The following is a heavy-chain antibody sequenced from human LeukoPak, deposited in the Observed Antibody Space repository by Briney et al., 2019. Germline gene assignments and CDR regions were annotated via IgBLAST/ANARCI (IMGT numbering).Heavy chain of an antibody. D-gene: IGHD3/OR15-3a*01. CDR2: IYYSGST. V-gene: IGHV4-39*07. J-gene: IGHJ3*02. CDR3: ARWTSHSAFDI. CDR1: GGSISSSSYY. Sequence: PSETLSLTCTVSGGSISSSSYYWGWIRQPPGKGLEWIGSIYYSGSTYYNPSLKSRVTISIDTSKNQFSLKLSSVTAADTAVYYCARWTSHSAFDIWGQGTMVTVSS.